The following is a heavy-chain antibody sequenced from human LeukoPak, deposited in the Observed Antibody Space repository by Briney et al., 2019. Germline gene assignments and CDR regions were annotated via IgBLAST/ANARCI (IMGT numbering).Heavy chain of an antibody. CDR2: VSGSGGRT. CDR3: AKDRGHCINGVCHNYYYMDV. CDR1: GFTFSSYA. Sequence: PGGSLRLSCAASGFTFSSYAMSWVRQAPGKGLEWVSTVSGSGGRTDYADSVKGRFTISRDNPKNTLYLQMNSLRAEDTAVYYCAKDRGHCINGVCHNYYYMDVWGKGTTVTVPS. D-gene: IGHD2-8*01. J-gene: IGHJ6*03. V-gene: IGHV3-23*01.